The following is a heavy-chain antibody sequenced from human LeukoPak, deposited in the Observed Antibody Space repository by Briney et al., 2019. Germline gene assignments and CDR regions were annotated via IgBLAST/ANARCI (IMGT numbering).Heavy chain of an antibody. J-gene: IGHJ6*02. Sequence: GASVKVSCKASGYTFTGYYMHWVRQAPGQGLEWMGWINPNSGGTNYAQKFQGRVTMTRDTSISTAYMELSRLRSDDTAVYYCAGDLAEAAAGYYYYGMDVWGQGTTVTVSS. V-gene: IGHV1-2*02. CDR3: AGDLAEAAAGYYYYGMDV. D-gene: IGHD6-13*01. CDR2: INPNSGGT. CDR1: GYTFTGYY.